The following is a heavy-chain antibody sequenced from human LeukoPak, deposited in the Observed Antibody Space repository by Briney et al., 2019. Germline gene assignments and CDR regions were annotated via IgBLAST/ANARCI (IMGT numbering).Heavy chain of an antibody. CDR1: GYTFTSYY. D-gene: IGHD3-22*01. V-gene: IGHV1-46*01. Sequence: ASVKVSCKASGYTFTSYYMHWVRQAPGQGLEWMGIINPSGGSTSYAQKFQGRVTMTRGTSISTAYMELSRLRSDDTAVYYCARDYDSSGYLLYWGQGTLVTVSS. J-gene: IGHJ4*02. CDR3: ARDYDSSGYLLY. CDR2: INPSGGST.